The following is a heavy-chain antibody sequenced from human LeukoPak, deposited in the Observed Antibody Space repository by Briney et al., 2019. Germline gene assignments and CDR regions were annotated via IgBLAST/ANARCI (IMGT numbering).Heavy chain of an antibody. CDR3: TRLSIEGATGSYFDY. CDR1: GYTFSTYW. CDR2: IYPGDSDT. J-gene: IGHJ4*02. V-gene: IGHV5-51*01. Sequence: GESLKISCKGSGYTFSTYWIGWVRQMPGKGLEYMGIIYPGDSDTGYSPSFQGQVTISADKSISTAYLQWRSLKASDTAMYYCTRLSIEGATGSYFDYWGQGNLVTVSP. D-gene: IGHD1-26*01.